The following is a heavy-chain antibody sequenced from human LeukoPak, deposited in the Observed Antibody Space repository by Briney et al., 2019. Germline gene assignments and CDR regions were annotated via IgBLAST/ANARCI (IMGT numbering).Heavy chain of an antibody. CDR1: GGSFSGYY. J-gene: IGHJ4*02. D-gene: IGHD2-15*01. Sequence: PSETLSLTCAVYGGSFSGYYWSWIRQPPGKGLEWIGYIYYSGSTYYNPSLESRVTISVDTSKNQFSLKLSSVTAADTAVYYCARRSDLGYCSGGSCYPYSGWGLDYWGQGTLVTVSS. CDR3: ARRSDLGYCSGGSCYPYSGWGLDY. V-gene: IGHV4-30-4*01. CDR2: IYYSGST.